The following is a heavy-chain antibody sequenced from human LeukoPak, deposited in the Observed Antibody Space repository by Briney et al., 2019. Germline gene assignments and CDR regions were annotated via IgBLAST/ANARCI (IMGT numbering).Heavy chain of an antibody. CDR3: ARSKDSSGWLPPKY. CDR2: IIPIFGTA. D-gene: IGHD6-19*01. J-gene: IGHJ4*02. Sequence: ASVKVSCKASGGTFCSYAISWVRQAPGQGLEWMGGIIPIFGTANYAQKFQGRVTITADESTSTAYMELSSLRSEDTAVYYCARSKDSSGWLPPKYWGQGTLVTVSS. CDR1: GGTFCSYA. V-gene: IGHV1-69*01.